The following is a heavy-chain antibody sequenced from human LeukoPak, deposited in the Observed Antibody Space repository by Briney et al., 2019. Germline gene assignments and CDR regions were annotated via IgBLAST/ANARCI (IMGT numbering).Heavy chain of an antibody. D-gene: IGHD6-13*01. CDR3: ARAWGIAAAEAYFQH. J-gene: IGHJ1*01. Sequence: KASETLSLTCTVSGGSISGYYWSWIRQPPGKGLEYIGYIYYSGSTNYNPSLKSRVTISVDTSKNQFSLKLSSVTAADTAVYYCARAWGIAAAEAYFQHWGQGTLVTVSS. CDR2: IYYSGST. CDR1: GGSISGYY. V-gene: IGHV4-59*12.